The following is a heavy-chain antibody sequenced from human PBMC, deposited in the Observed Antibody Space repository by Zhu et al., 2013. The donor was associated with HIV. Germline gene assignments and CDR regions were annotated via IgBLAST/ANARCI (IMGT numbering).Heavy chain of an antibody. D-gene: IGHD5-18*01. CDR2: ISTGSSTI. Sequence: EVQLGESGGGLVEPGGSLRLSCAASGFTFSSYSMNWVRQAPGKGLEWVSYISTGSSTINYADSVKGRFTISRDNAKSSLYLQMNSLRAEDTAVYYCARAQTAMVQAHFDSWGQGSPGHRLL. J-gene: IGHJ4*02. V-gene: IGHV3-48*04. CDR3: ARAQTAMVQAHFDS. CDR1: GFTFSSYS.